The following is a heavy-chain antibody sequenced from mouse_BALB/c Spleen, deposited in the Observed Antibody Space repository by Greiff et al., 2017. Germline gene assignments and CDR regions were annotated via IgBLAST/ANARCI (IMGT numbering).Heavy chain of an antibody. J-gene: IGHJ4*01. V-gene: IGHV5-17*02. CDR3: ARSEYGSSYKDAMDY. CDR1: GFTFSSFG. CDR2: ISSGSSTI. Sequence: EVQLVESGGGLVQPGGSRKLSCAASGFTFSSFGMHWVRQAPEKGLEWVAYISSGSSTIYYADTVKGRFTISRDNPKNTLFLQMTSLRSEDTAMYYCARSEYGSSYKDAMDYWGQGTSVTVSS. D-gene: IGHD1-1*01.